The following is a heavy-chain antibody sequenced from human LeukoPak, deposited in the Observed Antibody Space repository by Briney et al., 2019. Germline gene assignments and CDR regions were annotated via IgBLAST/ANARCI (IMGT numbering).Heavy chain of an antibody. CDR1: GFTFGNSG. CDR3: AKRGSTSGSLQGGFDY. D-gene: IGHD2-2*01. J-gene: IGHJ4*02. V-gene: IGHV3-23*01. Sequence: GGSLRLSCAASGFTFGNSGMSWVRQAPGKGLEWVSTTGASTNTYYPDSVKGRFTISRDNSKNTLYLQMNSLRAEDTAVYYCAKRGSTSGSLQGGFDYWGQGALVTVSS. CDR2: TGASTNT.